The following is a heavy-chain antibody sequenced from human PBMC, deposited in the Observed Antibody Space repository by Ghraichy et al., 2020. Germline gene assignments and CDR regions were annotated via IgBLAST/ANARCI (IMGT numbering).Heavy chain of an antibody. V-gene: IGHV3-33*01. J-gene: IGHJ6*02. D-gene: IGHD3-10*01. CDR2: VYNDGSNK. Sequence: GGSLRLSCAASGFTFTSYGMHWVRQVPGKGLEWVANVYNDGSNKYYAESVKGRFTVSRDNSKNTLHLQMNSLRAEDTAVYYCARDRGQYGSGLMGVWVQGTTVTVS. CDR3: ARDRGQYGSGLMGV. CDR1: GFTFTSYG.